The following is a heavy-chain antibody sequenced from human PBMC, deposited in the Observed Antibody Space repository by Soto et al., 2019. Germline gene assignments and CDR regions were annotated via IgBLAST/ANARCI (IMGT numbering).Heavy chain of an antibody. CDR3: ARDPRGYYYAMDV. J-gene: IGHJ6*01. CDR2: ISSGSTYI. V-gene: IGHV3-21*01. Sequence: PGGSLRLSCAASGFTFFSYSMNWVRQAPGKGLEWVSTISSGSTYIYYADSVQGRFTISRDNAKNSLYLQMNSLRAEDTAVYYCARDPRGYYYAMDVWGEGTTVTVSS. D-gene: IGHD3-16*01. CDR1: GFTFFSYS.